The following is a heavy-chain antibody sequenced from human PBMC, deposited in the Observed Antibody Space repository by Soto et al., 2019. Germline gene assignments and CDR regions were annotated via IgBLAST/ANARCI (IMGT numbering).Heavy chain of an antibody. CDR2: IIPILGIV. CDR3: ARSPHYYGSGSYYNNYYYYMDV. V-gene: IGHV1-69*02. J-gene: IGHJ6*03. D-gene: IGHD3-10*01. Sequence: QVQLVQSGAEVKKPGSSVKVSCKASGGTFSSYTISWVRQAPGQGLEWMGRIIPILGIVNYAQKFQGRVTITADKSTSTAYMELSSLRSEDTAVYYCARSPHYYGSGSYYNNYYYYMDVWGKGTTVTVSS. CDR1: GGTFSSYT.